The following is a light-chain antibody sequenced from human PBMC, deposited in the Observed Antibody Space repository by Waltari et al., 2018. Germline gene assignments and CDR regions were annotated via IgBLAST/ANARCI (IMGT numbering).Light chain of an antibody. CDR3: SSYTNSGNVV. CDR2: EVS. V-gene: IGLV2-14*01. Sequence: QSALTQPASVSGSPGQAITISCPGTSSDIGRYNYVSWYQQHPGKAPKLVISEVSNRPSGVSNRFSGSKSGNTASLTISGLQAEDGAHYYCSSYTNSGNVVFGGGTKLTVL. CDR1: SSDIGRYNY. J-gene: IGLJ2*01.